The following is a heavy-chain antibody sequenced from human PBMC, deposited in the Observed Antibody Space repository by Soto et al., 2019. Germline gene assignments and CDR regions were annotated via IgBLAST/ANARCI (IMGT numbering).Heavy chain of an antibody. J-gene: IGHJ3*02. CDR1: GGSFSGYY. CDR3: ARGSHGIRDAFDI. Sequence: SETLSLTCAVYGGSFSGYYWSWIRQPPGKGLEWIGEINHSGSTNYNPSLKSRVTISVDTSKNQFSLKLSSVTAADTAVYYCARGSHGIRDAFDIWGQGTMVTVSS. V-gene: IGHV4-34*01. D-gene: IGHD1-26*01. CDR2: INHSGST.